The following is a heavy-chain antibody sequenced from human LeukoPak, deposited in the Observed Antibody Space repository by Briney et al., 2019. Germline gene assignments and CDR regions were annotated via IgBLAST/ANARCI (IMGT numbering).Heavy chain of an antibody. CDR3: ARVWERYYYYGMDV. CDR1: GYTFTGYY. CDR2: INPNSGGT. J-gene: IGHJ6*02. V-gene: IGHV1-2*02. D-gene: IGHD1-26*01. Sequence: ASVKVSCTASGYTFTGYYMHWVRQAPGQGLEWMGWINPNSGGTNYAQKFQGRVTMTRDTSISTAYMELSRLRSDDTAVYYCARVWERYYYYGMDVWGQGTTVTVSS.